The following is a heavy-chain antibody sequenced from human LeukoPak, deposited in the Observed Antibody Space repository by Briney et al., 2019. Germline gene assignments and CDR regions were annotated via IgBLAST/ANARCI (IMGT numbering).Heavy chain of an antibody. CDR3: ARAGGWLLGPGDY. V-gene: IGHV1-69*13. Sequence: SVKVSCKASGGTFSSYAISWVRQAPGQGLEWMGGIIPIFGTANYAQKFQGRVTITADESTSTAYMELSSLRSEDTAVYYCARAGGWLLGPGDYWGQGTLVTVSS. D-gene: IGHD3-22*01. CDR2: IIPIFGTA. J-gene: IGHJ4*02. CDR1: GGTFSSYA.